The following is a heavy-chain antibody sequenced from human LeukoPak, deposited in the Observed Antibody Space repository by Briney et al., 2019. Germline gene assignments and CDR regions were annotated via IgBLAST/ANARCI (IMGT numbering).Heavy chain of an antibody. V-gene: IGHV4-4*07. J-gene: IGHJ4*02. CDR3: ARDIIYLIDEDYG. D-gene: IGHD4-17*01. CDR2: IHTSGSA. CDR1: GSSFNSYY. Sequence: PSETLSLTCSVSGSSFNSYYWSWIRQPAGKGLEWIGRIHTSGSAEYSPSLQGRVTISVDMSKKEFSLKLTSVTAADTAVYYCARDIIYLIDEDYGWGQGTLVTVSS.